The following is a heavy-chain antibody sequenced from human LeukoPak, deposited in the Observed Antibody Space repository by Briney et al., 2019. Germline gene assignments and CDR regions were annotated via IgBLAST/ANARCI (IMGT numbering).Heavy chain of an antibody. CDR1: GGSISSYY. Sequence: SETLSLTCTVSGGSISSYYWSWIRQPAGKGLESIGHISTSGSTNYNPSLKSRVTMSVDTSKNQFSLKLSSVTAADTAVYYCARGFDSSSGWYPAFDIWGQGTMVTVSS. CDR2: ISTSGST. CDR3: ARGFDSSSGWYPAFDI. D-gene: IGHD6-19*01. J-gene: IGHJ3*02. V-gene: IGHV4-4*07.